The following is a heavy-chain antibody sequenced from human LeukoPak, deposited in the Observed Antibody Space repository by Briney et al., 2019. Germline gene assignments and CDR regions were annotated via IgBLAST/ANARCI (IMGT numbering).Heavy chain of an antibody. Sequence: SETLSLTCTVSGGSISSSSYYWGWIRQPPGKELEWIGSIYYSGSTYYNPSLKSRVTISVDTSKNQFSLKLSSVTAADTAVYYCARDDGGYNVDYWGQGTLVTVSS. V-gene: IGHV4-39*07. CDR2: IYYSGST. CDR1: GGSISSSSYY. D-gene: IGHD5-24*01. CDR3: ARDDGGYNVDY. J-gene: IGHJ4*02.